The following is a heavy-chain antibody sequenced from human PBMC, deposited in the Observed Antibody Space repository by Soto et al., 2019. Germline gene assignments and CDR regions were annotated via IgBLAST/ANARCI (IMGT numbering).Heavy chain of an antibody. D-gene: IGHD3-22*01. V-gene: IGHV3-33*01. CDR3: ARDADTSSHYSKFDY. CDR1: GFTFTSYG. CDR2: IWYDGSKK. J-gene: IGHJ4*02. Sequence: QVQLVESGGGVVQPGRSLRLSCAASGFTFTSYGIHWVRQAPGKGLEWVAVIWYDGSKKHYTDSVKGRFTISRDNSKNTLYLQMNSLRAVDSAVYYCARDADTSSHYSKFDYWGQGTLVTVSS.